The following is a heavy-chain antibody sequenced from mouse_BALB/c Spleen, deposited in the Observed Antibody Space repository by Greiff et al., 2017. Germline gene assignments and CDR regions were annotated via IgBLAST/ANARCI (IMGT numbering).Heavy chain of an antibody. CDR3: ARDSTMITTGFAY. V-gene: IGHV1S137*01. J-gene: IGHJ3*01. CDR1: GYTFTDYA. Sequence: QVQLQQSGAELVRPGVSVKISCKGSGYTFTDYAMHWVKQSHAKSLEWIGVISTYYGDASYNQKFKGKATMTVDKSSSTAYMELARLTSEDSAIYYCARDSTMITTGFAYWGQGTLVTVSA. D-gene: IGHD2-4*01. CDR2: ISTYYGDA.